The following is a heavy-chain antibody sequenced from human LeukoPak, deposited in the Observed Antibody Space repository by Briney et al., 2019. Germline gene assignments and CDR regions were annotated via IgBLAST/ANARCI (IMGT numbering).Heavy chain of an antibody. CDR3: ARAGELLWFGELWQENDAFDI. CDR2: IIPILGTA. D-gene: IGHD3-10*01. J-gene: IGHJ3*02. Sequence: EASVKVSCKASGYTFTSYGISWVRQAPGQGLEWMGGIIPILGTANYAQKFQGRVTITADKSTSTAYMELSSLRSEDTAVYYCARAGELLWFGELWQENDAFDIWGQGTMVTVSS. V-gene: IGHV1-69*10. CDR1: GYTFTSYG.